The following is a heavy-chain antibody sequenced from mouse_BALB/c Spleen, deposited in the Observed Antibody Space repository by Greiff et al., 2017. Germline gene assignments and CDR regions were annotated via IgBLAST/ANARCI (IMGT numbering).Heavy chain of an antibody. Sequence: QVQLKESGAELAKPGASVKMSCKASGYTFTSYWMHWVKQRPGQGLEWIGYINPSTGYTEYNQKFKDKATLTADKSSSTAYMQLSSLTSEDSAVYYCARSRDYDAMDYWGQGTSVTVSS. CDR1: GYTFTSYW. CDR3: ARSRDYDAMDY. CDR2: INPSTGYT. J-gene: IGHJ4*01. V-gene: IGHV1-7*01.